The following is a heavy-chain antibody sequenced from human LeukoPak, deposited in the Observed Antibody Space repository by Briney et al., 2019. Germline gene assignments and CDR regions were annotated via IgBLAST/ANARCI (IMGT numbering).Heavy chain of an antibody. CDR1: GGSISSGSYY. J-gene: IGHJ3*02. CDR2: IYSSGST. D-gene: IGHD3-22*01. V-gene: IGHV4-61*02. CDR3: ARVQYYDSSGYAFDI. Sequence: SETLSLTCTVSGGSISSGSYYWSWIRQPAGKGLGWIGRIYSSGSTNYNPSLKSRVTMSVDTSKNQFSLKLSSVAAADTAVYYCARVQYYDSSGYAFDIWGQGTMVTVSS.